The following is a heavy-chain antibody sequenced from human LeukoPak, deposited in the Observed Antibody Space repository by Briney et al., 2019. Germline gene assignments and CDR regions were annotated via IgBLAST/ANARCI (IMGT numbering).Heavy chain of an antibody. D-gene: IGHD4-11*01. CDR1: GYSISGGYY. J-gene: IGHJ6*03. CDR3: ARESVTTAYYYMDV. Sequence: PSETLSLTCTVSGYSISGGYYWGWIRPPPGKGQEWIGSIYHSGSTYYNPSLKSRVTISVDTSKNQFSLKLSSVTAADTAVYYCARESVTTAYYYMDVWGKETTVTVSS. CDR2: IYHSGST. V-gene: IGHV4-38-2*02.